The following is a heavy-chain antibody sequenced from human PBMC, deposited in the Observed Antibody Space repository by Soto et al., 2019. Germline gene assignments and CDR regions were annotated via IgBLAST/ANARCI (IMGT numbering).Heavy chain of an antibody. D-gene: IGHD3-22*01. V-gene: IGHV4-59*01. CDR1: GGSISSYY. CDR2: IYYSGST. Sequence: PSEILSLTCTVSGGSISSYYWSWIRQPPGKGLEWIGYIYYSGSTNYNPSLKSRVTISVDTSKNQFSLKLSSVTAADTAVYYCAVYRYYYDSSGYLVGWFDPWGQGTLVTVSS. CDR3: AVYRYYYDSSGYLVGWFDP. J-gene: IGHJ5*02.